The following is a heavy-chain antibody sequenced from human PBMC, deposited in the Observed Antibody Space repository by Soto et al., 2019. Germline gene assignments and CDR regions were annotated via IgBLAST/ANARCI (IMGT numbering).Heavy chain of an antibody. Sequence: GGSLRLSCAASGFTFSSYWMHWVRQAPGKGLVWVSRINSDGSSTSYADPVKGRFTISRDNAKNTLYLQMNSLRAEDTAVYYCARVGFYPDDYGGNLADYWGQGTLVTVSS. V-gene: IGHV3-74*01. J-gene: IGHJ4*02. D-gene: IGHD4-17*01. CDR3: ARVGFYPDDYGGNLADY. CDR1: GFTFSSYW. CDR2: INSDGSST.